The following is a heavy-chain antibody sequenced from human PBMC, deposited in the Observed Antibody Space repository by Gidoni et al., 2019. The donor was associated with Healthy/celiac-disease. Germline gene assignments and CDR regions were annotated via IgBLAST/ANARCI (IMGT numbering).Heavy chain of an antibody. D-gene: IGHD4-17*01. CDR2: ISWNSGSI. Sequence: EVQLVESGGGLVQPGRSLRLSCAASGFTFDDYAMHWVRQAPGKGLEWVSGISWNSGSIGYADSVKGRFTISRDNAKNSLYLQMNSLRAEDTALYYCAKDLTHDYGGLRSGMDVWGKGTTVTVSS. CDR3: AKDLTHDYGGLRSGMDV. J-gene: IGHJ6*04. V-gene: IGHV3-9*01. CDR1: GFTFDDYA.